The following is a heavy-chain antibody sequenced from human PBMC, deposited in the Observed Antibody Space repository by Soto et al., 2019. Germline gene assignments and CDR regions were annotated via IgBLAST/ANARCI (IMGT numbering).Heavy chain of an antibody. D-gene: IGHD5-12*01. CDR3: ARGDIVPGITIDH. Sequence: QVHLVESGGGVVQPGRSLRLSCVASGFTFSSFAMHWVRQAPGKGLEWVALISYDGGNQYYADSVKGRFTISRDNSKNTLHLQMNSLRAEDTAVFYCARGDIVPGITIDHWGQGTLVTVSS. V-gene: IGHV3-30-3*01. J-gene: IGHJ4*02. CDR1: GFTFSSFA. CDR2: ISYDGGNQ.